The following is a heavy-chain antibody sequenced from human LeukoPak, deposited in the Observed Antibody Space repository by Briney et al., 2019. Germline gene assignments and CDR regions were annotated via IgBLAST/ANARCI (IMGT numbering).Heavy chain of an antibody. V-gene: IGHV3-9*01. CDR3: AKDLELRKNYYYYGMDV. Sequence: GGSLRLSCAASGFTFDDDAMHWGRQAPGQGLERVSGISWNSGSIGYADSVKGRFTISRDNAKNSLYLQMNSLRAEDTALYYCAKDLELRKNYYYYGMDVWGQGTTVTVSS. CDR2: ISWNSGSI. CDR1: GFTFDDDA. J-gene: IGHJ6*02. D-gene: IGHD1-7*01.